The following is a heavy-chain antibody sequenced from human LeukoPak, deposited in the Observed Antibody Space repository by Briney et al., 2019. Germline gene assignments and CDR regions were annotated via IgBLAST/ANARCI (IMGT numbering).Heavy chain of an antibody. D-gene: IGHD2-15*01. J-gene: IGHJ4*02. CDR1: GLAFSSYS. CDR3: ARDGYCSGSSCYSTTDY. V-gene: IGHV3-48*04. CDR2: ISSSSNTI. Sequence: PGGSLRLSCAASGLAFSSYSMNWVRQVPGKGLEWVSYISSSSNTIYYADSVKGRFTISRDNAKNSLYLQMNSLRAEDTAVYYCARDGYCSGSSCYSTTDYWGQGTLVTVSS.